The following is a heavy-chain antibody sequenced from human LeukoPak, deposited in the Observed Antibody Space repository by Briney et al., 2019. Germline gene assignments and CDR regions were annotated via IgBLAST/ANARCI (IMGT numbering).Heavy chain of an antibody. J-gene: IGHJ5*02. D-gene: IGHD3-10*01. V-gene: IGHV4-34*01. CDR2: INHSGST. Sequence: PSETLSLTCAVYGGSFSGYYWSWIRQPPGKGLEWIGEINHSGSTNYNPSLKSRVTISVDTSKNQFSLKLSSVTAADTAVYYCARAPITMVRGVRRRWFDPWGQGTLVTVSS. CDR1: GGSFSGYY. CDR3: ARAPITMVRGVRRRWFDP.